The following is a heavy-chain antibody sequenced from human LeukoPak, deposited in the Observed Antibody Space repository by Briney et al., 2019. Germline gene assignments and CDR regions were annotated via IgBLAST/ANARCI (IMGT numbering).Heavy chain of an antibody. CDR2: ISTYNGNT. D-gene: IGHD2-21*02. Sequence: ASVKXXCKASGGTFSIYGISWVRQAPGQGLEWKGWISTYNGNTNYSQNLQGRDNMTTDTSTSTAYMELRSLRADDTALYYCARDWGYCGGDCYSGYWGQGTLVTVSS. J-gene: IGHJ4*02. CDR3: ARDWGYCGGDCYSGY. V-gene: IGHV1-18*01. CDR1: GGTFSIYG.